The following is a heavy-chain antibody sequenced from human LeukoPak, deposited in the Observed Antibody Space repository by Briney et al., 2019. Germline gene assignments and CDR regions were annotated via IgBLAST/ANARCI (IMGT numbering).Heavy chain of an antibody. D-gene: IGHD6-13*01. J-gene: IGHJ5*02. CDR2: IYHSGST. V-gene: IGHV4-38-2*02. Sequence: PSETLSLTCTVSGYSISSGYYWGWVRQRPGKGLEWIGSIYHSGSTYYNPSLKSRVTISVDTSKNQFSLKLSSVTAADTAVYCCARGRSGVAAAGINGWFDPWGQGTLVTVSS. CDR3: ARGRSGVAAAGINGWFDP. CDR1: GYSISSGYY.